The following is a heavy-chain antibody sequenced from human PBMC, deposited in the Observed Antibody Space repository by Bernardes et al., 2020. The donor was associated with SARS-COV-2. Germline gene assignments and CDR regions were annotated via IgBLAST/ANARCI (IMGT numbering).Heavy chain of an antibody. D-gene: IGHD2-2*03. CDR3: ARGVLDIVVVPAGRFDP. V-gene: IGHV4-34*01. CDR2: INHSGST. J-gene: IGHJ5*02. CDR1: GGSFSGYY. Sequence: ETLSLTCAVYGGSFSGYYWSWIRQPPGKGLEWIGEINHSGSTNYNPSLKSRVTISVDTSKNQFSLKLSSVTAADTAVYYCARGVLDIVVVPAGRFDPWGQGTLVTVSS.